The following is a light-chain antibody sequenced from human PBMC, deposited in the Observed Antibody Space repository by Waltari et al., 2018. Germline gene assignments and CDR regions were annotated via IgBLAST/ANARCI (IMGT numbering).Light chain of an antibody. CDR2: AVS. V-gene: IGLV2-14*03. CDR3: STSTMSSAVL. CDR1: SSDVGFHNC. J-gene: IGLJ2*01. Sequence: QSALTQPASVSGSPGQSLTISCTGTSSDVGFHNCVSWYQHHPGKAPKLMIYAVSGRPSWVSSRFSGSKPGDTASLTISGLQAEDEADYYCSTSTMSSAVLFGGGTKLTVL.